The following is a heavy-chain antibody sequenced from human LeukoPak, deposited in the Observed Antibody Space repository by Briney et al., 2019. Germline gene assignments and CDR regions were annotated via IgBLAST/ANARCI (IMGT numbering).Heavy chain of an antibody. CDR2: ISTSGST. V-gene: IGHV4-4*07. CDR1: GGSISSYY. CDR3: ARNRNGGMDV. Sequence: SETLSLTCTVSGGSISSYYWSWIRQPAGKGLEWNGRISTSGSTNYNASLKSQVTMSVDTSKNQFSLKLNSVTAADTAVYYCARNRNGGMDVWGQGTTVTVSS. J-gene: IGHJ6*02. D-gene: IGHD1-14*01.